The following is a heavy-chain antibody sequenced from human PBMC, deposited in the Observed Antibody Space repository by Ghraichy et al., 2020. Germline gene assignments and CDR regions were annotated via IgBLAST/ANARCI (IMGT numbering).Heavy chain of an antibody. CDR1: GFTVSSNY. D-gene: IGHD6-19*01. CDR2: IYSGGST. J-gene: IGHJ6*02. Sequence: GESLNISCAASGFTVSSNYMSWVRQAPGKGLEWVSVIYSGGSTYYADSVKGRFTISRDNSKNTLYLQMNSLRAEDTAVYYCAIDGDRIAVAGTPAHYYYYYGMDVWGQGTTVTVSS. V-gene: IGHV3-66*01. CDR3: AIDGDRIAVAGTPAHYYYYYGMDV.